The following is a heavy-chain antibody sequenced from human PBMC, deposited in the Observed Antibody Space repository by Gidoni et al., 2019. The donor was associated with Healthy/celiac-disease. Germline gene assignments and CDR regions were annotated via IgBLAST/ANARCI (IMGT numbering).Heavy chain of an antibody. Sequence: EVQLVESGGGLVKPGGSLRLSCAASGFTFSSYSMNWVRQAPGKGLEWVSSISSSSSYIYYADSVKGRFTISRDNAKNSLYLQMNSLRAEDTAVYYCARDQAARRAGGYYYYYMDVWGKGTTVTVSS. CDR3: ARDQAARRAGGYYYYYMDV. D-gene: IGHD6-6*01. CDR2: ISSSSSYI. CDR1: GFTFSSYS. J-gene: IGHJ6*03. V-gene: IGHV3-21*01.